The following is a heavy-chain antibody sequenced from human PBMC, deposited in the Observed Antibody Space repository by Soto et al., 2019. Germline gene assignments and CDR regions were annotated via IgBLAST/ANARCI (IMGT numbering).Heavy chain of an antibody. CDR2: INAGNGNT. J-gene: IGHJ4*02. CDR3: ARDLGGWPIY. D-gene: IGHD6-19*01. Sequence: QVQLVQSGAEVKKPGASVKVSCKASGYTFTSYAMHWVRQAPGQRLEWMGWINAGNGNTKYSQKFQGRVTITRDTAASTAYRELSSLRSDDTAVYYCARDLGGWPIYWGQGTRVTVSS. CDR1: GYTFTSYA. V-gene: IGHV1-3*01.